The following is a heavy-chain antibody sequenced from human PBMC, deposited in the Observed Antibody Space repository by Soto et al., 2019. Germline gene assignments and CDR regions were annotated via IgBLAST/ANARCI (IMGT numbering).Heavy chain of an antibody. CDR1: GFTFSSYE. CDR2: ISRSGDVI. V-gene: IGHV3-48*03. J-gene: IGHJ4*02. CDR3: AGDWNGDKYFDY. Sequence: PGGSLRLSCAGSGFTFSSYEMNWVRQAPGKGLEWVSYISRSGDVIYYADSVKGRFTVSRDNAKNSLYLQMNSLRAEDTAVYYCAGDWNGDKYFDYWDQGTLVTVSS. D-gene: IGHD4-17*01.